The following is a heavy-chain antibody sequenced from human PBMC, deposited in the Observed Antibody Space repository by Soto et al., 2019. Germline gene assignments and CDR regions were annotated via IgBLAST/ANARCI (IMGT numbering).Heavy chain of an antibody. D-gene: IGHD3-3*01. J-gene: IGHJ4*02. CDR2: IKSKTDGGTT. CDR3: TTDSTTIGPYGFDY. Sequence: GGSLRLSCAASGFTFSNAWMSWVRQAPGKGLEWVGRIKSKTDGGTTDYAAPVKGRFTISRDDSKNTLYLQMNGLKTEDTAVYYCTTDSTTIGPYGFDYWGQGTLVTVSS. CDR1: GFTFSNAW. V-gene: IGHV3-15*01.